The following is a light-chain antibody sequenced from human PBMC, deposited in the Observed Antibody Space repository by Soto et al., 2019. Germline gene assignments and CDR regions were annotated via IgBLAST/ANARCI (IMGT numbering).Light chain of an antibody. CDR1: QSISSN. J-gene: IGKJ4*01. Sequence: VMTQSPATLSVSPGERATLSCRASQSISSNLAWYQQKLGQAPRLFIFRASSRATGIPARFSGSGSGTEFNMTISSLQSEDFAVYYCQQYNNWPRATFGGRTKVEIK. CDR3: QQYNNWPRAT. CDR2: RAS. V-gene: IGKV3-15*01.